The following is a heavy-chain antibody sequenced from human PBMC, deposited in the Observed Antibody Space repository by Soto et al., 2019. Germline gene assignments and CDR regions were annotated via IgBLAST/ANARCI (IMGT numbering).Heavy chain of an antibody. CDR1: RFTSSNYA. Sequence: DVQLLESGGGLVQPGGSLRLSCAASRFTSSNYAMSWVRQAPGKGLEWVSGISGGGGNTYYADSVKGRFTISRDNSKNTLYLEMNSLRAEDTAVYYCAKPVTYSGGWEDYWGQGTLVTVSS. D-gene: IGHD6-19*01. J-gene: IGHJ4*02. V-gene: IGHV3-23*01. CDR3: AKPVTYSGGWEDY. CDR2: ISGGGGNT.